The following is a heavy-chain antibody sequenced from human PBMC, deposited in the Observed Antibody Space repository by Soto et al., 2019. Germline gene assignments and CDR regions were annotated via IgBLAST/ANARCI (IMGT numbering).Heavy chain of an antibody. Sequence: QVQLVESGGGLVKPGGSLRLSCAASGFTFSDFYMSWVRQAPGKGLEWISYISSSGSLIYYADSVKGRFTISRDNANNSLYLQMNSLRVEDTAVYYCVRDPPPDSETVYMDVWGQGNMVTVSS. CDR3: VRDPPPDSETVYMDV. V-gene: IGHV3-11*01. CDR1: GFTFSDFY. D-gene: IGHD4-17*01. J-gene: IGHJ6*02. CDR2: ISSSGSLI.